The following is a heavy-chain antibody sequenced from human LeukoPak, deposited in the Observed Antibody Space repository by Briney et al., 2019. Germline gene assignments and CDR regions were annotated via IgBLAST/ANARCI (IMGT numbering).Heavy chain of an antibody. J-gene: IGHJ4*02. CDR2: ISGSGGST. CDR1: GFTFSSYA. CDR3: AKVPHRIVVANFDY. Sequence: GGPLRLSCAASGFTFSSYAMSWVRQAPGKGLEWVSAISGSGGSTYYADSVKGRFTISRDNSKNTLYLQMNSLRAEDTAVYYCAKVPHRIVVANFDYWGQGTLVSVYS. D-gene: IGHD3-22*01. V-gene: IGHV3-23*01.